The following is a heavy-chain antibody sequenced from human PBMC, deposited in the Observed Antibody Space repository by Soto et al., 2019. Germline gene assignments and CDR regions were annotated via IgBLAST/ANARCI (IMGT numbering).Heavy chain of an antibody. CDR2: ISYDGSNK. Sequence: QVQLVESGGGVVQPGRSPRLSCAASGFTFSSYGMHWVRQAPGKGLEWVAVISYDGSNKYYADSVKGRFTISRDNSKNTLYLQMNSLRAEDTAVYYCAKRGYSSSWYGGGYYYYGMDVWGQGTTVTVSS. V-gene: IGHV3-30*18. J-gene: IGHJ6*02. CDR1: GFTFSSYG. D-gene: IGHD6-13*01. CDR3: AKRGYSSSWYGGGYYYYGMDV.